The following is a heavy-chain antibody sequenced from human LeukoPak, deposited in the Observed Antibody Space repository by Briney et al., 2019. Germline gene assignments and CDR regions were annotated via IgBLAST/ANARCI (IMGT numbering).Heavy chain of an antibody. CDR2: IGTAGDT. J-gene: IGHJ4*02. D-gene: IGHD3-10*01. CDR3: ARGRMYYYGSGSYWYYFDY. CDR1: GFTFSSYD. V-gene: IGHV3-13*01. Sequence: PGGSLRLSCAASGFTFSSYDMHWVRQATGKGPEWVSVIGTAGDTYYPGSVKGRFTISRENAKNSLYLQMNSLRAGDTAVYYCARGRMYYYGSGSYWYYFDYWGQGTLVTVSS.